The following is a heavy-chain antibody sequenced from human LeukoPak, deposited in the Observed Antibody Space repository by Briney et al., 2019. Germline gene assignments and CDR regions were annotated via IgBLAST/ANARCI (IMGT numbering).Heavy chain of an antibody. Sequence: QAGGSLRLSCAASGFTFSSYGMHWVRQAPGKGLEWVAVISYDGSNKYYADSVKGRFTISRDNSKNTLYLQMNSLRAEDTAVYYCAKDMGYIVVVTAFDYWGQGTLVTVSS. V-gene: IGHV3-30*18. J-gene: IGHJ4*02. CDR2: ISYDGSNK. D-gene: IGHD2-21*02. CDR3: AKDMGYIVVVTAFDY. CDR1: GFTFSSYG.